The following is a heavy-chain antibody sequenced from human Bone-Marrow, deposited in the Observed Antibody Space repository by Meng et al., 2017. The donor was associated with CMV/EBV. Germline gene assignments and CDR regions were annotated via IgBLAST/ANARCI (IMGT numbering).Heavy chain of an antibody. D-gene: IGHD3-16*01. CDR1: GGSFSGYY. CDR3: ARGRGVEYDYVWGTNFDY. CDR2: INHSGST. V-gene: IGHV4-34*01. Sequence: QVQLQQWGAGLLKPSEXLSLTCAVYGGSFSGYYWSWIRQPPGKGLEWIREINHSGSTNYNPSLKSRVTISVDTSKNQFSLKLSSVTAADTAVYYCARGRGVEYDYVWGTNFDYWGQGTLVTVSS. J-gene: IGHJ4*02.